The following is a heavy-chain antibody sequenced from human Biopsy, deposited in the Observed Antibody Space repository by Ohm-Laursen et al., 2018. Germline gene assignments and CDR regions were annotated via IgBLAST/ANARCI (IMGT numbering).Heavy chain of an antibody. J-gene: IGHJ1*01. CDR1: GYTFTGQD. CDR2: INPHSGTT. V-gene: IGHV1-2*02. CDR3: AKGQDLRGGAEYFQH. Sequence: ASVKVSCKASGYTFTGQDLHWVRQAPGQGLEWMGWINPHSGTTKFAQDFQGRVTMTRDTSIKTAYMELRRLRSDDTAVYYCAKGQDLRGGAEYFQHWGQGALVTVSS. D-gene: IGHD2-15*01.